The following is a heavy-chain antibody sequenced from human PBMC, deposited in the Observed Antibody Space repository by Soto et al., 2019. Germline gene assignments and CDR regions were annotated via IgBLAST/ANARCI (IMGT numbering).Heavy chain of an antibody. D-gene: IGHD5-18*01. J-gene: IGHJ4*02. V-gene: IGHV1-8*02. CDR2: MNPNSGNA. CDR1: GYIFTSYD. Sequence: QVRLVQSGAEVKKPGASVKVSCKASGYIFTSYDINWVRQATGQRLEWMGWMNPNSGNAGSVQKFQGRVTMTRNTSIGTAYMELSSLRSEDTAVYYCARRQRGYSFADSWGQGTLVSVSS. CDR3: ARRQRGYSFADS.